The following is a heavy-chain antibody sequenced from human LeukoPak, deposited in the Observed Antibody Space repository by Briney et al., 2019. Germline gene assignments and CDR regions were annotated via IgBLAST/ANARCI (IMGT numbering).Heavy chain of an antibody. CDR1: GFTFSNYW. V-gene: IGHV3-74*01. CDR3: AREILAPGKTHDY. CDR2: INDDGSAT. Sequence: GGSLRLSCAASGFTFSNYWMHWVRQAPGKGLVWVSRINDDGSATFYADSVKGRFTISRDNAKNTLFLQINSLRVEDTAVYYCAREILAPGKTHDYWGQGTLVTVSS. J-gene: IGHJ4*02.